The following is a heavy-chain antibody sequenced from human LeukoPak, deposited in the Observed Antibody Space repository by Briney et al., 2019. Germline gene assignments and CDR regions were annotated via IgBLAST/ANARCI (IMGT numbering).Heavy chain of an antibody. V-gene: IGHV4-61*02. CDR1: GGSISSGSYY. Sequence: SQTLSLTCTVSGGSISSGSYYWSWIRQPAGKGLEWIGRIYTSGSTNYNPSLKSRVTISVDTSKNQFSLKLSSVTAADTAVYYCARAAAAGIRGWRQGTLVTVSS. J-gene: IGHJ4*02. CDR2: IYTSGST. CDR3: ARAAAAGIRG. D-gene: IGHD6-13*01.